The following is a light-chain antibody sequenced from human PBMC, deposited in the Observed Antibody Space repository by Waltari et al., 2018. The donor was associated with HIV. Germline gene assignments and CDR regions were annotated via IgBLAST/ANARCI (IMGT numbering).Light chain of an antibody. CDR1: NSDIGSYNY. J-gene: IGLJ3*02. CDR3: SSLTNSATLSVL. V-gene: IGLV2-14*01. CDR2: EVS. Sequence: QFALTQPASVSGSPGQSITVSCTGTNSDIGSYNYVSWYQQHTGKAPKLIIYEVSNRPSGVSNRFSGSKAGNTASLTISGLQAEDEADYFCSSLTNSATLSVLFGGGTKLTVL.